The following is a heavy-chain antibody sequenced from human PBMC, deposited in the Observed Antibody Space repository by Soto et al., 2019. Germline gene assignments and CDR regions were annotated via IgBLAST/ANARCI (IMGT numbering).Heavy chain of an antibody. V-gene: IGHV4-59*11. CDR1: GASMTDHY. J-gene: IGHJ4*02. CDR2: VFYTGTA. D-gene: IGHD3-16*01. Sequence: QIHLQESGPGLLKPWETLSLTCSVSGASMTDHYGSGIRQTPGRGLEHIGYVFYTGTAYYNPSLKSRVALSIETSNNRFSLRMTSLTAADPAIYYCARSGHIFWGVVWGQGIMVTVSS. CDR3: ARSGHIFWGVV.